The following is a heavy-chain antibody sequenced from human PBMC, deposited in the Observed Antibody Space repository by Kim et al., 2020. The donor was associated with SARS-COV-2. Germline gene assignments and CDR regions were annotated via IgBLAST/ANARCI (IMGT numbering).Heavy chain of an antibody. CDR2: ISAYNGNT. Sequence: ASVKVSCKASGYTFTSYGISWVRQAPGQGLEWMGWISAYNGNTNYAQKLQGRVTMTTDTSTSTAYMELRSLRSDDTAVYYCARDQRLRFLEWPDFGDHFDYWGQGTLVTVSS. V-gene: IGHV1-18*01. CDR3: ARDQRLRFLEWPDFGDHFDY. J-gene: IGHJ4*02. D-gene: IGHD3-3*01. CDR1: GYTFTSYG.